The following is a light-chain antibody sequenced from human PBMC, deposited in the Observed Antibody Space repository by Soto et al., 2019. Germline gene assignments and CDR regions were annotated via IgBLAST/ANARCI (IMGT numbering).Light chain of an antibody. Sequence: DVVLTQSPLSLPVTLGQPASISCNSSQRLVYRNGNTYLTWFQQRPGQSPRPLIYEVSNRDSGVPDRFSGSGSGTDFTLKISGVEAEDVGVYYCMQGTQWPYTFGQGTKLEI. V-gene: IGKV2-30*01. J-gene: IGKJ2*01. CDR3: MQGTQWPYT. CDR1: QRLVYRNGNTY. CDR2: EVS.